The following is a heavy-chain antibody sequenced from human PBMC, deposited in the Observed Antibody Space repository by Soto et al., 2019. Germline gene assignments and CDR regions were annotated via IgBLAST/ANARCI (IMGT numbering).Heavy chain of an antibody. CDR1: GFTFSSYG. V-gene: IGHV3-30*18. J-gene: IGHJ4*02. CDR3: AKEAHSSGWYDGGFDY. Sequence: PGGSLRLSCAASGFTFSSYGMHWVRQGPGKGLEWVAVISYDGSNKYYADSVKGRFTISRDNSKNTLYLQMNSLRAEDTAVYYCAKEAHSSGWYDGGFDYWGQGTLVTVSS. CDR2: ISYDGSNK. D-gene: IGHD6-19*01.